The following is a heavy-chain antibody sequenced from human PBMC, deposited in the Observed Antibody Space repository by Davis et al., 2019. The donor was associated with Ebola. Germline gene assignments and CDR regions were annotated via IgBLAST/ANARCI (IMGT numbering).Heavy chain of an antibody. CDR1: GYTFTSYA. CDR2: INAGNGNT. Sequence: ASVKVSCKASGYTFTSYAMHWVRQAPGQRLEWMGWINAGNGNTKYSQKFQGRVTITRDTSASTAYMELSSLRSEDTAVYYCARGGTYYDILTGYSLQYYFDYWGQGTLVTVSS. V-gene: IGHV1-3*01. CDR3: ARGGTYYDILTGYSLQYYFDY. D-gene: IGHD3-9*01. J-gene: IGHJ4*02.